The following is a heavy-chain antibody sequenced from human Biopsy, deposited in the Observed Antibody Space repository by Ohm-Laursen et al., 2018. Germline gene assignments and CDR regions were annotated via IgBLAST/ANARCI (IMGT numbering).Heavy chain of an antibody. CDR1: GFTFSSYW. Sequence: SLRLSCAASGFTFSSYWMNWVRQVPGKGLVRVATINKDGSTLQYVDSVRGRFTISRDNAKNTLHLQMNSLRADDTAIYYCAKDLHNYGMDVWGQGTTATVSS. CDR2: INKDGSTL. V-gene: IGHV3-74*03. J-gene: IGHJ6*02. CDR3: AKDLHNYGMDV.